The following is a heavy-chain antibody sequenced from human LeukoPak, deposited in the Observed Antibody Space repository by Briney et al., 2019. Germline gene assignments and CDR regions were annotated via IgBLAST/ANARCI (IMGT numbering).Heavy chain of an antibody. J-gene: IGHJ4*02. CDR2: INPNSGGT. CDR3: ARAGSGSYHNGGYFDY. Sequence: GASVKVSCKASGYTFTGYYMHWMRQAPGQGLEWMGWINPNSGGTNYAQKFRGRVTMTRDTSISTAYMELSRLRSDGTAVYYCARAGSGSYHNGGYFDYWGQGTLVTVSS. V-gene: IGHV1-2*02. D-gene: IGHD1-26*01. CDR1: GYTFTGYY.